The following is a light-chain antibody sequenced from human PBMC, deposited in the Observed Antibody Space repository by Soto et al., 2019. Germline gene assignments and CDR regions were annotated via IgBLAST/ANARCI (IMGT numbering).Light chain of an antibody. CDR1: SSDIGADDF. V-gene: IGLV2-14*01. CDR3: SSYRRTTFPHVV. Sequence: QSALTQPDSVSGSPGQSITISCTGTSSDIGADDFVSWYQHHQDNTPKLIIFEVTYRPSGISHRFSASKSGNTASLTISGLEPEDEAIYYCSSYRRTTFPHVVFGGGTKLTVL. CDR2: EVT. J-gene: IGLJ2*01.